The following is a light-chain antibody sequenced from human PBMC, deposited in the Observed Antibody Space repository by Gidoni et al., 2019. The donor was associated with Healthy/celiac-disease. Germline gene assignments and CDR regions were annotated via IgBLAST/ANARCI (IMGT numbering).Light chain of an antibody. J-gene: IGKJ1*01. CDR2: GAS. V-gene: IGKV3-15*01. Sequence: EIVMTQSPATLSVSPGERATLSCRASQRVSSNLAWSQQKPGQAPRLLIYGASTRATGTPARVSGCVSGTEFTLTISSVQSEDFAVYYCQQYNNSPALTFGQGTKVEIK. CDR1: QRVSSN. CDR3: QQYNNSPALT.